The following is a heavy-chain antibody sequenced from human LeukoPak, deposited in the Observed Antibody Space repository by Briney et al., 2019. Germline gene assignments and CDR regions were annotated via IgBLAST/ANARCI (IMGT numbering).Heavy chain of an antibody. V-gene: IGHV4-30-4*01. CDR1: GGSISSGDYY. CDR3: ARASEDISSWYIHAFDI. D-gene: IGHD6-13*01. CDR2: IYYSGST. J-gene: IGHJ3*02. Sequence: SQTLSLTCTVSGGSISSGDYYWGWIRQPPGKGLEWIGYIYYSGSTYYNPSLKSRVTISVDTSKNQFSLKLSSVTAADTAVYYCARASEDISSWYIHAFDIWGQGTMVTVSS.